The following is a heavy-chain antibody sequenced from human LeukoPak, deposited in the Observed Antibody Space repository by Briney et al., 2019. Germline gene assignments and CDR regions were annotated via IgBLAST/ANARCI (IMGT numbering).Heavy chain of an antibody. CDR1: GYTFTNYG. J-gene: IGHJ4*02. CDR3: ARSYSGYDEEDY. V-gene: IGHV1-18*04. D-gene: IGHD5-12*01. Sequence: ASVKVSCKASGYTFTNYGITWVRQAHGQGLEWMGWISAYNGNTYYAQKLQGRVTMTTDTSTSTAYMELRSLRSDDTAVYYCARSYSGYDEEDYWGQGTLVTVSS. CDR2: ISAYNGNT.